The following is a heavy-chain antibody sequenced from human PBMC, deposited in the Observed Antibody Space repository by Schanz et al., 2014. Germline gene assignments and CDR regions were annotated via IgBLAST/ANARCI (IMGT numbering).Heavy chain of an antibody. D-gene: IGHD3-10*01. V-gene: IGHV3-11*04. Sequence: QVQLVESGGGLVKPGGSLRLSCAASGFIFNDYYMNWIRQAPGKGLEWLSYISRDGTTSYYADSVKGRFTISRDNAKNSLYLQMNSLRAEDTAVYYCAKTLGGAGLTLYFDHWGQGSLVIVSS. CDR1: GFIFNDYY. CDR3: AKTLGGAGLTLYFDH. J-gene: IGHJ4*02. CDR2: ISRDGTTS.